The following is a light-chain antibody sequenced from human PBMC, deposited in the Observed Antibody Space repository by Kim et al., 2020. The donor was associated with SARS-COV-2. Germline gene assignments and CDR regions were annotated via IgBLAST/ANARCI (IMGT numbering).Light chain of an antibody. CDR3: QQYDSFPYT. CDR2: DAS. CDR1: QDIGNY. Sequence: DIQMTQSPSSLSASVGDRITITCRASQDIGNYLNWFQQKLGKVPKLLMYDASNLQTGVPSRFSGSGSGTDFTFTITSLQPEDFATYYCQQYDSFPYTFGQGTKLEIK. V-gene: IGKV1-33*01. J-gene: IGKJ2*01.